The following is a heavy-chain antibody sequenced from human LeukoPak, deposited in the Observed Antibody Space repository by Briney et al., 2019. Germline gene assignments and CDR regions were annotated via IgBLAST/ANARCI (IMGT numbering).Heavy chain of an antibody. CDR1: GGSISSGDYY. Sequence: SQTLSLTCTVSGGSISSGDYYWSWIRQPPGRGLEWIGYIFYSGSTYDNPSLKSRVSISVDTSKNQFSLKLSSVTAADTAVYYCARSSVVVSATPRFDPWGQGTLVNVSS. V-gene: IGHV4-30-4*08. J-gene: IGHJ5*02. CDR3: ARSSVVVSATPRFDP. D-gene: IGHD2-15*01. CDR2: IFYSGST.